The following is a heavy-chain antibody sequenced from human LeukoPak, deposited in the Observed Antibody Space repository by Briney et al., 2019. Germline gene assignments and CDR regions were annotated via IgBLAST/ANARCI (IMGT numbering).Heavy chain of an antibody. CDR2: ISWNSGSI. Sequence: GGSLRLSCAASGFTFDDYAMHWVRQAPGKGLEWVSGISWNSGSIGYADSVKGRFTISRDNAKNSLYLQMNSLRAEDTALYYYAKDFQYSSGLIDYWGQGTLVTVSS. CDR1: GFTFDDYA. D-gene: IGHD6-19*01. J-gene: IGHJ4*02. V-gene: IGHV3-9*01. CDR3: AKDFQYSSGLIDY.